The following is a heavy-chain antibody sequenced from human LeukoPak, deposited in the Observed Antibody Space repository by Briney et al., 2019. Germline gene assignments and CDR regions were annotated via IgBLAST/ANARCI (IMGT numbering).Heavy chain of an antibody. J-gene: IGHJ4*02. D-gene: IGHD6-19*01. Sequence: ASVKVSCKASGYTFTSYYMHWVRQAPGKGLEWMGIINPSGGSTSYAQKFQGRVTMTRDTSTSTLYMELSSLRSEDTAVYYCERVYSSGWVSDYWGQGTLVTVSS. V-gene: IGHV1-46*01. CDR2: INPSGGST. CDR3: ERVYSSGWVSDY. CDR1: GYTFTSYY.